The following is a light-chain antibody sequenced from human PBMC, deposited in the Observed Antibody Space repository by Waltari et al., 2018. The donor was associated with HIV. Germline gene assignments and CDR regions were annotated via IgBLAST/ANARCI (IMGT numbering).Light chain of an antibody. Sequence: DIVMTQSPDTLAVSLGERATINCKSSQNIFYSSNSKNCLAWYQQKPGQSPKLLIYWASTRESGVPDGFSGSGSATDFTLTISSLQAEDVAVYFCQQYYSTPITFGQGTRLEIK. CDR1: QNIFYSSNSKNC. CDR3: QQYYSTPIT. CDR2: WAS. V-gene: IGKV4-1*01. J-gene: IGKJ5*01.